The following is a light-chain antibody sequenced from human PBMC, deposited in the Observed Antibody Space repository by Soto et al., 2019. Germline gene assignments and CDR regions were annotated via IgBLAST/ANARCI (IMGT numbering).Light chain of an antibody. Sequence: EIVLTQSPGTLSLSPGERATLSCRASQSVSSSYLAWYQQKPGQAPRLLIYGASSRATGIPDRFSGSGSGTDLTLTISILEPEDFAVYYCQQYGSSPRYTFGQGTKLEIK. CDR3: QQYGSSPRYT. V-gene: IGKV3-20*01. CDR1: QSVSSSY. J-gene: IGKJ2*01. CDR2: GAS.